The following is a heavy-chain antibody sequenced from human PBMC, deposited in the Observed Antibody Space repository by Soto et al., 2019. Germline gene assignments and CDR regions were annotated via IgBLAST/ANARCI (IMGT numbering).Heavy chain of an antibody. D-gene: IGHD6-19*01. Sequence: PSETLSLTCTVSGGSISSYYWSWIRQPPGKGLEWIGYIYYSGSTNYNPSLKSRVTISVDTSKNQFSLKLSSVTAADTAVYYCARVVAVAGLNWFDPWGRGTLVTVSS. V-gene: IGHV4-59*01. J-gene: IGHJ5*02. CDR1: GGSISSYY. CDR2: IYYSGST. CDR3: ARVVAVAGLNWFDP.